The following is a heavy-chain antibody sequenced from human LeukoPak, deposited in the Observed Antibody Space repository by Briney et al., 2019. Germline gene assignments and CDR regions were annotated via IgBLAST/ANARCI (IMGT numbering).Heavy chain of an antibody. D-gene: IGHD5-12*01. J-gene: IGHJ4*02. V-gene: IGHV4-39*07. CDR3: ARVNGYSPY. CDR1: DASIRSINYY. Sequence: SETLSLTCTVSDASIRSINYYWGWIRQPPGKGLEWIGEINHSGSTNYNPSLKSRVTISVDTSKNQFSLKLSSVTAADTAVYYCARVNGYSPYWGQGTLVTVSS. CDR2: INHSGST.